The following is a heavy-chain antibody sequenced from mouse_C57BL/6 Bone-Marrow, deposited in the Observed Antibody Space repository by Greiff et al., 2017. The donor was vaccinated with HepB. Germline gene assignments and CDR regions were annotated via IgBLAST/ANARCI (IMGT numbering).Heavy chain of an antibody. CDR1: GYAFSSSW. D-gene: IGHD2-5*01. CDR2: IYPGDGDT. J-gene: IGHJ2*01. CDR3: TRSGAYYSNPYYFDY. Sequence: VQLQQSGPELVKPGASVKISCKASGYAFSSSWMNWVKQRPGKGLEWIGRIYPGDGDTNYNGKFKGKATLTADKSSSTAYMQLSSLTSEDSAVYFCTRSGAYYSNPYYFDYWGQGTTLTVSS. V-gene: IGHV1-82*01.